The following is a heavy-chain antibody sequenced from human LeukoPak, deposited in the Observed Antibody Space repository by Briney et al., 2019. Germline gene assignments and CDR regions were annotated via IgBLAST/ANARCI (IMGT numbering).Heavy chain of an antibody. J-gene: IGHJ4*02. CDR2: ISGSGGST. V-gene: IGHV3-23*01. CDR3: AKFSTATPYYFDY. D-gene: IGHD2-15*01. CDR1: GFTFSSYT. Sequence: GGSLRLSCAAPGFTFSSYTMSWVRQAPGKGLEWVSAISGSGGSTYYADSVKGRFTISRDNSKNTLYLQMNSLRAEDTAVYYCAKFSTATPYYFDYWGQGTLVTVSS.